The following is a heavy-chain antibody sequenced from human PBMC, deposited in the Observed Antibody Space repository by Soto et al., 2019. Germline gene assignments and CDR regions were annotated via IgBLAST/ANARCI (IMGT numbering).Heavy chain of an antibody. CDR2: ISHSGEN. CDR3: ARAHCALGWFDV. Sequence: PSETRSLTWTLSAGSLGTGDYCCSWIRQSPGKGLKWTGCISHSGENYYTPALKSRLIISIDAYKNQFTLNLKSVTAADTAVYFCARAHCALGWFDVWGPGTVVTVSS. J-gene: IGHJ3*01. D-gene: IGHD3-16*01. CDR1: AGSLGTGDYC. V-gene: IGHV4-30-4*08.